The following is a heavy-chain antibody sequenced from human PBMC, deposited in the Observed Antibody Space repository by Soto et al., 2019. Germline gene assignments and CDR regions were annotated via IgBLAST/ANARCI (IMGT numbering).Heavy chain of an antibody. D-gene: IGHD1-1*01. J-gene: IGHJ4*02. CDR2: IKQDGSER. CDR3: ATDSGTSDY. V-gene: IGHV3-7*01. Sequence: GSLRLSCAASGFTFSTHWMSWVGQAPGKGLEWVANIKQDGSERYYVDSVKGRFTISRDNAKNSLYLQMNSLRGEHTAVYCCATDSGTSDYWGQGTLVTVSS. CDR1: GFTFSTHW.